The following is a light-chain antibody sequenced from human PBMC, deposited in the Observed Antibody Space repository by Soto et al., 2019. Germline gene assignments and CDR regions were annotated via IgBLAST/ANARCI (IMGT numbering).Light chain of an antibody. V-gene: IGKV3-11*01. CDR1: HRVSGY. CDR2: DDS. CDR3: QQLSNLPCT. J-gene: IGKJ1*01. Sequence: DIVFTQSPATLSLSPGDIATLSCRASHRVSGYLAWYQHKPGQAPRLLIYDDSNRATGIPVRFSGSGSDTDYTITISSLEPEDFAVYYCQQLSNLPCTFGQGTKVDVK.